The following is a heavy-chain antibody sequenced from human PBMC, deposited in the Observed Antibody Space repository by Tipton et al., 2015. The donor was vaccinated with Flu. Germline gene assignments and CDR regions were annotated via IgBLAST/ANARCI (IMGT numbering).Heavy chain of an antibody. V-gene: IGHV3-21*01. CDR3: ARSVVPAAIDY. J-gene: IGHJ4*02. CDR1: GFTFSSYS. Sequence: SLRLSCAASGFTFSSYSMNWVRQAPGKGLEWVSSISSSSSYIHYADSVKGRFTISRDDAKNSLYLQMNSLRAEDTAVYYCARSVVPAAIDYWGQGTLVTVSS. CDR2: ISSSSSYI. D-gene: IGHD2-2*01.